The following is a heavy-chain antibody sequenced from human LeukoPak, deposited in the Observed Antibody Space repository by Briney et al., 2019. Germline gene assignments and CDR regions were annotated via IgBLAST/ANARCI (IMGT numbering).Heavy chain of an antibody. CDR1: GFTVSSNY. J-gene: IGHJ4*02. D-gene: IGHD6-19*01. Sequence: GGSLRLSCAASGFTVSSNYMSWVRQAPGKGLEWVSSISSSSSYIYYADSVKGRFTISRDNAKNSLYLQMNSLRSEDTAVYYCATEPRIALTGTGKPDYWGQGTLVTVSS. CDR2: ISSSSSYI. CDR3: ATEPRIALTGTGKPDY. V-gene: IGHV3-21*04.